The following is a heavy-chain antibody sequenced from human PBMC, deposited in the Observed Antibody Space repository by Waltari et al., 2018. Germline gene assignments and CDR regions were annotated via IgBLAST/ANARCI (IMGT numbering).Heavy chain of an antibody. CDR3: ARGRRDYVWGSYRFRYFDY. CDR1: GGSFRGYY. J-gene: IGHJ4*02. Sequence: QVQLQQWGAGLLKPSETLSLTCAVYGGSFRGYYWSWIRQPPGKGLEWIGEFRHSGSTNYNPSLKSRVTIAVDTSKNQFSLKLSSVTAADTAVYYCARGRRDYVWGSYRFRYFDYWGQGTLVTVSS. CDR2: FRHSGST. V-gene: IGHV4-34*01. D-gene: IGHD3-16*02.